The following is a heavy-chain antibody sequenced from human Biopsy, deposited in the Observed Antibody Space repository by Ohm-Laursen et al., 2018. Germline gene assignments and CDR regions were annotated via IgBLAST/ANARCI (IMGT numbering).Heavy chain of an antibody. CDR2: NIPILGTG. V-gene: IGHV1-69*06. D-gene: IGHD3-9*01. J-gene: IGHJ1*01. CDR3: ATKLTGYFHH. CDR1: GGTFINYA. Sequence: SSVKVSCKPSGGTFINYAISWVRQAPGQGLEWLGGNIPILGTGNYAQKFQDRVTVAADTSTSTATMELRSLRSDDTAVYYCATKLTGYFHHWGQGTLVIVSS.